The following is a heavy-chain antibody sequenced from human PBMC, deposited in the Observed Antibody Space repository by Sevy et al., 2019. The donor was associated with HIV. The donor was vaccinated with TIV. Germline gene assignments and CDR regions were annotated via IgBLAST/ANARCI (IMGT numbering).Heavy chain of an antibody. Sequence: GGSLRLSCAASGFSFSDYGMHWVRQAPGKGLEWVTLIRYDGSNKYYADSVKGRFTISRDNSKNTLYLQMNSLRAEDTAVYYCAKDYARRFSTSSGDFDYWGQGTLVTVSS. V-gene: IGHV3-30*02. D-gene: IGHD6-6*01. CDR2: IRYDGSNK. J-gene: IGHJ4*02. CDR3: AKDYARRFSTSSGDFDY. CDR1: GFSFSDYG.